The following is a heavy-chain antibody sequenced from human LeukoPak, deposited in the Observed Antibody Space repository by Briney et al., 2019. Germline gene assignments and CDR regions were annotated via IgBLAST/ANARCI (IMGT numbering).Heavy chain of an antibody. CDR2: INPNSGGT. Sequence: ASVKVSCTASGYTFTGNYMHWVRQAPGQGLEWMGWINPNSGGTKNAQTFQGRVTMTRDTSISTAYMELSRLRSDDTAVYYCARVLYYYASSAYYSGFDYWGQGTLVTVSS. CDR3: ARVLYYYASSAYYSGFDY. V-gene: IGHV1-2*02. CDR1: GYTFTGNY. D-gene: IGHD3-22*01. J-gene: IGHJ4*02.